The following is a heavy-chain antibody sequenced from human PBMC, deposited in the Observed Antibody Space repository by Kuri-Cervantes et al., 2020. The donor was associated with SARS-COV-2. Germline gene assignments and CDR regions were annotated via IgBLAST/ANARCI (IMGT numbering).Heavy chain of an antibody. CDR2: SFYSGST. CDR3: ARATLVRYFDC. D-gene: IGHD1-26*01. J-gene: IGHJ4*03. CDR1: GGSITSDYL. V-gene: IGHV4-39*01. Sequence: SETLSLTCTVSGGSITSDYLWGWIRQPPGKGLEWIGNSFYSGSTFYNPSLKSRVTISVDTSKNQFSLELSSVTAADTAVYYCARATLVRYFDCLSQGTMVTVSS.